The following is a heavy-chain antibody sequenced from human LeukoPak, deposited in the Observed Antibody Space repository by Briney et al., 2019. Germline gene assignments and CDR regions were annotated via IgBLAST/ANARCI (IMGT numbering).Heavy chain of an antibody. V-gene: IGHV3-23*01. D-gene: IGHD1-7*01. Sequence: GGSLRLSCTVSGLTFGDYAMSWVRQAPGKGLEWVSAISGSGGSTYYADSVKGRFTISRDNSKNTLYLQMNSLRAEDTAVYYCAKDRGNYYFDYWGQGTLVTVSS. CDR2: ISGSGGST. CDR1: GLTFGDYA. J-gene: IGHJ4*02. CDR3: AKDRGNYYFDY.